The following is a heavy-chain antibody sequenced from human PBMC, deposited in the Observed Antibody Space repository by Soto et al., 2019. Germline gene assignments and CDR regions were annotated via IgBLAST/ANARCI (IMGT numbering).Heavy chain of an antibody. V-gene: IGHV4-59*01. Sequence: SETLSLTCTVSGGSISSYYWSWIRQPPGKGLEWIGYIYYSGSTNYNPSLKSRVTISVDTSKNQFSLKLSSVTAADTAVYYCARAPGYCSGGSCYRQGSYGMDVWGQGTTVTVSS. CDR2: IYYSGST. D-gene: IGHD2-15*01. J-gene: IGHJ6*02. CDR1: GGSISSYY. CDR3: ARAPGYCSGGSCYRQGSYGMDV.